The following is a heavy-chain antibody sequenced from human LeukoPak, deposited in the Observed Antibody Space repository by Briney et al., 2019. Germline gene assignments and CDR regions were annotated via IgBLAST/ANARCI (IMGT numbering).Heavy chain of an antibody. V-gene: IGHV3-21*01. D-gene: IGHD3-22*01. CDR3: NGNYYASSGYSYYYYYMDV. J-gene: IGHJ6*03. CDR2: ISSSSSYI. CDR1: GFTFSSYS. Sequence: GGSLRLSXAASGFTFSSYSMNWVRQAPGKGLEWVSSISSSSSYIYYADSVKGRFTISRDNAKNSLYLQMNSLRAEDTAVYYCNGNYYASSGYSYYYYYMDVWGKGTTVTVSS.